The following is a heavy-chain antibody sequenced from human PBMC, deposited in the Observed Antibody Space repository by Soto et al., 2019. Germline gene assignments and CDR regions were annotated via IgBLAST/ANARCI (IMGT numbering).Heavy chain of an antibody. CDR1: GYTYSNYW. V-gene: IGHV3-74*01. CDR3: VRDSHGDY. CDR2: IDHDGPT. J-gene: IGHJ4*02. Sequence: EVQLVESGGGLVQPGGSLRLSCVGSGYTYSNYWMHWVRQAPGKGLEWVSRIDHDGPTDYADSVRGRFTISRDNAENTLYLQMNSLRPEDTAVYYCVRDSHGDYCGQGTLVTVSS.